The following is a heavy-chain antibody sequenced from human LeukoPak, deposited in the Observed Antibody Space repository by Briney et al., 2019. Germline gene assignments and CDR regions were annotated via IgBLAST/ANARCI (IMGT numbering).Heavy chain of an antibody. V-gene: IGHV1-24*01. CDR2: FDPEDSET. CDR1: GYTLTELS. J-gene: IGHJ5*02. Sequence: ASVKVSCKVSGYTLTELSMHWVRQAPGKGLEWMGGFDPEDSETIYAQKFQGRVTMTEDTSTDTAYMELSSLRSEDTAVYYCATGPSSSPRSSWFDPWGQGTLVTVSS. D-gene: IGHD6-13*01. CDR3: ATGPSSSPRSSWFDP.